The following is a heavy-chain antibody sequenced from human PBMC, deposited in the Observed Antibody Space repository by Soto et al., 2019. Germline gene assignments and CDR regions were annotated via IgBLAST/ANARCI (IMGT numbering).Heavy chain of an antibody. D-gene: IGHD5-18*01. V-gene: IGHV4-31*03. CDR3: ARSGYSYGPNPLLY. J-gene: IGHJ4*02. CDR1: GGSIRRDRYY. CDR2: IYYSGST. Sequence: SETLSLTCTVSGGSIRRDRYYWSWIRQHPGKGLEWIGYIYYSGSTYYNPSLKSRVTISVDTSKNQFSLKLSSVTAADTAVYYCARSGYSYGPNPLLYWGQGTLVTVS.